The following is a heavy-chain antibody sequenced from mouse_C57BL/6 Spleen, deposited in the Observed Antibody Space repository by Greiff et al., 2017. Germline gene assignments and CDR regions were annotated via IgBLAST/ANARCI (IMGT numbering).Heavy chain of an antibody. D-gene: IGHD2-14*01. CDR3: ARTGGYDWFAY. CDR1: GYSITSGYY. Sequence: EVKVEESGPGLVKPSQSLSLTCSVTGYSITSGYYWNWIRQFPGNKLEWMGYISYDGSNNYNPSLKNRISITRDTSKNQFFLKLNSVTTEDTATYYCARTGGYDWFAYWGQGTLVTVSA. V-gene: IGHV3-6*01. CDR2: ISYDGSN. J-gene: IGHJ3*01.